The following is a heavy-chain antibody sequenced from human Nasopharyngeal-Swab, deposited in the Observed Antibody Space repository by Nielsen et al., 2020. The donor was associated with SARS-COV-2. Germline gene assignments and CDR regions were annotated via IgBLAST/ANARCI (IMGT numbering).Heavy chain of an antibody. J-gene: IGHJ6*02. CDR1: GYSFTSYW. CDR2: IYPGDSDT. Sequence: GESLKISCKGSGYSFTSYWIGWVRQMPGKGLEWMGIIYPGDSDTRYSPSFQGQVTISADKSISTAYLQWSSLKASDTAMYYCARDSYCSGGSCYPGYHYYGMDVWGQGTTVTVSS. CDR3: ARDSYCSGGSCYPGYHYYGMDV. D-gene: IGHD2-15*01. V-gene: IGHV5-51*01.